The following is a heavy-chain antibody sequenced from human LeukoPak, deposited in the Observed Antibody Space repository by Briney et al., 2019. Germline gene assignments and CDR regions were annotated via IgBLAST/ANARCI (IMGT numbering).Heavy chain of an antibody. Sequence: SVKVSCKASGGTFSNYAISWVRQAPGQGLEWLGGTIPMFGSTKYAQKFQGRVTITTDESATIVYMQLISLRSEDTAVYYCVRRQGLRGRRKAFDPWGQGTLVTVTS. V-gene: IGHV1-69*05. D-gene: IGHD6-25*01. J-gene: IGHJ5*02. CDR2: TIPMFGST. CDR3: VRRQGLRGRRKAFDP. CDR1: GGTFSNYA.